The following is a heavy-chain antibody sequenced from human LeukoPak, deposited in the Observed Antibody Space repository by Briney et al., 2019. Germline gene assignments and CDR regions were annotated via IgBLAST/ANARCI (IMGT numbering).Heavy chain of an antibody. J-gene: IGHJ3*02. Sequence: ASAKVSCKASGGTFSSYAISWVRQAPGQGLEWMGRIIPILGIANYAQKFQGRVTITADKSTSTAYMELSSLRSEDTAVYYCAELGNWNDISAGAFDIWGQGTMVTVSS. D-gene: IGHD1-1*01. V-gene: IGHV1-69*04. CDR2: IIPILGIA. CDR3: AELGNWNDISAGAFDI. CDR1: GGTFSSYA.